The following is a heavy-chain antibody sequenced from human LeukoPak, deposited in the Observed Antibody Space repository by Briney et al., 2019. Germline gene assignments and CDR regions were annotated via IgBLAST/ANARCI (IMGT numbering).Heavy chain of an antibody. V-gene: IGHV3-73*01. CDR3: TRVGPSTVVDY. D-gene: IGHD1-26*01. CDR1: RFTFSDFA. J-gene: IGHJ4*02. Sequence: GRTLKLSCAASRFTFSDFAIHWVRQASGKGLEWVGRIRSKPQSYATAYDESLKGRFTISRDDSKNTAYLQMSSLKIEDTAVYYCTRVGPSTVVDYWGQGTQVTVSS. CDR2: IRSKPQSYAT.